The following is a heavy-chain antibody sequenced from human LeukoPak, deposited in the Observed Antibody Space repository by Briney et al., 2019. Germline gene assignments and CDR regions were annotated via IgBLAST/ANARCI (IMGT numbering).Heavy chain of an antibody. CDR1: GFTFSSYS. CDR2: ISSSSSYI. Sequence: PGGSLRLSCAASGFTFSSYSMNWVRQAPGKGLEWVSSISSSSSYIYYADSVKGRFTISRDNAKNSLYLQMNSLRAEDTAIYYCATQGRSAMLGIWGQGTMVTVSS. V-gene: IGHV3-21*01. J-gene: IGHJ3*02. D-gene: IGHD3-3*01. CDR3: ATQGRSAMLGI.